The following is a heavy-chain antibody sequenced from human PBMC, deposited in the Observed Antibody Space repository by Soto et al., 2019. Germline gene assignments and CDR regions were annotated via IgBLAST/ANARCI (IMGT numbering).Heavy chain of an antibody. CDR1: GYSFTGYL. V-gene: IGHV5-51*01. CDR3: VVQKKLPWVNS. Sequence: GESLKIYFTGSGYSFTGYLICWVRQGPVKGLEGMGITYPGESETRYSPSFQGRVTISADKSINTACLPWTSLKASDTAMYYCVVQKKLPWVNSLGQGTLVAVPS. CDR2: TYPGESET. J-gene: IGHJ5*01. D-gene: IGHD1-26*01.